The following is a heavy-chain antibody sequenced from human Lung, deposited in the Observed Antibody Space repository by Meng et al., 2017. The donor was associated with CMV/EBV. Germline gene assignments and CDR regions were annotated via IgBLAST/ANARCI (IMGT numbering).Heavy chain of an antibody. V-gene: IGHV3-74*01. CDR3: ARVHRQYYYDGMDV. CDR2: INSDGSST. CDR1: GFTFSSYW. Sequence: GEXXKISCAASGFTFSSYWMHWVRQAPGKGLVWVSRINSDGSSTSYADSVKGRFTISRDNAKNTVYLQMNSLRAEDTAVYNCARVHRQYYYDGMDVWGQGNXVNGAS. J-gene: IGHJ6*02.